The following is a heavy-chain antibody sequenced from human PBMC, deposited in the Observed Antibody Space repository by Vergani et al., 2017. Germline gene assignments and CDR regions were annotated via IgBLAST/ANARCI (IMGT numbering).Heavy chain of an antibody. J-gene: IGHJ6*02. Sequence: QVQLQESGPGLVKPSQTLSLTCTVSGGSISSGSYYWSWIRQPAGKGLEWLGRIYTSGSTNYNPSLKSRVTISVDTSKNQFSLKLSSVTAADTAVYYCARAVGAAAGTGAYYYYGMDVWGQGTTVTVSS. V-gene: IGHV4-61*02. CDR3: ARAVGAAAGTGAYYYYGMDV. D-gene: IGHD6-13*01. CDR1: GGSISSGSYY. CDR2: IYTSGST.